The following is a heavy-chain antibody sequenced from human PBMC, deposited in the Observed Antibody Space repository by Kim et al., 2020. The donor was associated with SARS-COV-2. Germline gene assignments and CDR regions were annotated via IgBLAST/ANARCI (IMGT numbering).Heavy chain of an antibody. J-gene: IGHJ4*02. D-gene: IGHD3-22*01. V-gene: IGHV1-69*01. Sequence: AQKFQGRVTITADESTSTAYMELSSLRSEDTAVYYCARVIYDSSGYYRDYWGQGTLVTVSS. CDR3: ARVIYDSSGYYRDY.